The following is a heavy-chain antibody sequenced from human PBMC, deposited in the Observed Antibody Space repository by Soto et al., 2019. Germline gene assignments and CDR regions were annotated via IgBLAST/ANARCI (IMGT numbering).Heavy chain of an antibody. Sequence: ASVKGSCKASGYTLTGYYRRWVRQAPGQGLEWMGWINPNSGGTNYAQKFQGWVTMTRDTSISTAYMELSRLRSDDTAVYYCARGARDDAFDIWGQGTMVTVSS. V-gene: IGHV1-2*04. CDR1: GYTLTGYY. CDR3: ARGARDDAFDI. J-gene: IGHJ3*02. CDR2: INPNSGGT.